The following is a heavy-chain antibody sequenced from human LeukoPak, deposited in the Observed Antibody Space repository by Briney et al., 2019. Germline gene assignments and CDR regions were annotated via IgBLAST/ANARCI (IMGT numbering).Heavy chain of an antibody. V-gene: IGHV3-74*01. CDR3: ARGTGSYYSLGY. CDR2: INSDGSST. CDR1: GFTFSSYW. D-gene: IGHD1-26*01. Sequence: GWSLRLSCAASGFTFSSYWMHWVRQAPGKGLVSVSRINSDGSSTSYADSVKGRFTISRDNAKNTLYLQMDSLRAEDTAMYYCARGTGSYYSLGYWGQGTLVTDSS. J-gene: IGHJ4*02.